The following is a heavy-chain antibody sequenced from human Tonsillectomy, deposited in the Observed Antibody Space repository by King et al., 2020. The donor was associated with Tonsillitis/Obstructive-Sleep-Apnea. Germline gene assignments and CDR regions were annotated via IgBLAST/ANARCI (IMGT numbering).Heavy chain of an antibody. D-gene: IGHD3-3*01. Sequence: QVQLQQWGAGLLKPSETLSLSCAVYGGSFSTYYWSWIRQPPEKGLEWIGEINHSGNANYNPSLKSRVTISVDTSKNQFSLRLNSVTAADTAVYYCARGMEQDFWSGNYSDAFDXWGXGTMVTVSS. J-gene: IGHJ3*01. V-gene: IGHV4-34*01. CDR2: INHSGNA. CDR3: ARGMEQDFWSGNYSDAFDX. CDR1: GGSFSTYY.